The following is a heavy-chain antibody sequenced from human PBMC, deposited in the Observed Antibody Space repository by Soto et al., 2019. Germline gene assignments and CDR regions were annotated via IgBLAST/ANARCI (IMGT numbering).Heavy chain of an antibody. CDR3: ARAEVDYYYYGMDV. Sequence: SETLSLTCAVSGGSIRSSNWWSWVRQPPGKGLEWIGEIYHSGSTNYNPSLKSRVTISVDKSKNQFSLKLSSVTAADTAVYYCARAEVDYYYYGMDVWGQGTTVTVSS. CDR1: GGSIRSSNW. J-gene: IGHJ6*02. CDR2: IYHSGST. V-gene: IGHV4-4*02.